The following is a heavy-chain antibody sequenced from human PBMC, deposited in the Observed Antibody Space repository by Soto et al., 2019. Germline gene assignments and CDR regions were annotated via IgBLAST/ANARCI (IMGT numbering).Heavy chain of an antibody. D-gene: IGHD1-7*01. CDR1: GDSVSSNSAA. V-gene: IGHV6-1*01. J-gene: IGHJ4*02. CDR2: TYYRSKWYN. Sequence: SPTLSLTCAISGDSVSSNSAAWNWIRQSPSRGLEWLGRTYYRSKWYNDYAVSVKSRITINPDTSKNQFSLQLNSVTPEDTAVYYCARVGISGITGTTSIDYWGQGTLVTVSS. CDR3: ARVGISGITGTTSIDY.